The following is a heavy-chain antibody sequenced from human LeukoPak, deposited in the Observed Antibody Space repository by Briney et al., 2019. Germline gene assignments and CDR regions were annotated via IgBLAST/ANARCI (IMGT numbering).Heavy chain of an antibody. V-gene: IGHV3-23*01. J-gene: IGHJ4*02. CDR3: ANEVRPNDY. CDR1: GFTLSDAW. D-gene: IGHD4/OR15-4a*01. CDR2: IDISGGST. Sequence: GGSLRLSCAASGFTLSDAWVSWVRQAPGKGLEWVSSIDISGGSTYYADSVKGRFTISRDNSKNTLYLQMDSLRGEDTALYFCANEVRPNDYWGQGTLVTVSS.